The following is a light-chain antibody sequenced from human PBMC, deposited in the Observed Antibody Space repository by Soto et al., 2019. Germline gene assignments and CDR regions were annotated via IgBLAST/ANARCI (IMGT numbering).Light chain of an antibody. CDR3: QQSSSTPWT. V-gene: IGKV1-39*01. J-gene: IGKJ1*01. Sequence: IQMSQSPSSLSASLGDRLTITCRASQSISSYLNWYQQKPGKVPKLLIYAASSLQSGVPSRFSGSGSGTDFTLTISSLQPEDFATYYCQQSSSTPWTFGQGTMVAI. CDR1: QSISSY. CDR2: AAS.